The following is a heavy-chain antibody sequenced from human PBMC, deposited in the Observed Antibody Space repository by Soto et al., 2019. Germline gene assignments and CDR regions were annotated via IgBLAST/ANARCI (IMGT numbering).Heavy chain of an antibody. D-gene: IGHD2-2*01. V-gene: IGHV3-11*01. CDR2: ISSSGSTM. CDR3: AREVPAAIWGYYYHYYMDV. J-gene: IGHJ6*03. Sequence: PGGSLRLSCAASGFTFSDYYMSWVRQAPGKGLEWVSYISSSGSTMYYADSVKGRFTISRDNAKNSLYLQMNSLRAEDTAVYYCAREVPAAIWGYYYHYYMDVWGKGTTVTVSS. CDR1: GFTFSDYY.